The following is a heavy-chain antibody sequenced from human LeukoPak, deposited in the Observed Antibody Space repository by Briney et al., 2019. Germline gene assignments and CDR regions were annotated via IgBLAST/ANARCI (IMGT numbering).Heavy chain of an antibody. J-gene: IGHJ4*02. CDR1: GGSISSHY. CDR2: IHYSGTT. CDR3: ARAPSGCGGTCPSDH. V-gene: IGHV4-59*11. D-gene: IGHD2-15*01. Sequence: SETLSLTCTVSGGSISSHYWSWIRQPPGKGLEWIGSIHYSGTTYYNPSLKSRVTISVDTSKNQFSLKLTSVTAADTAVYYCARAPSGCGGTCPSDHWGPGTQVTVYS.